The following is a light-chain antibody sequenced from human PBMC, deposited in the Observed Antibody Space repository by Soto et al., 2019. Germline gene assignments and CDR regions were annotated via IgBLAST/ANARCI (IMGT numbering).Light chain of an antibody. J-gene: IGKJ5*01. CDR1: QNIADS. CDR2: GAS. Sequence: EIVMTQSPATPSVSPGETATLSCRASQNIADSLAWYQQKPGQAPRLLILGASTRATGIPARFSGSGSGTEFTLTITNLQSEDFAVYFCKQYKAWPPFTFGQGTRLEIK. CDR3: KQYKAWPPFT. V-gene: IGKV3-15*01.